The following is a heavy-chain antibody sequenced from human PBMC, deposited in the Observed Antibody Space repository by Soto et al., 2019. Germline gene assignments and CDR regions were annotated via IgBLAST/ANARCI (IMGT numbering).Heavy chain of an antibody. D-gene: IGHD3-22*01. CDR1: GLTFSSNW. CDR3: ATSKGAVVISPYYFDY. Sequence: EVQLVESGGGLVQPGGSLRLSCAASGLTFSSNWMYWVRQAPGKGLVWVSRINSDGTIITYADSVKGRFTISRDNAKKTLYLQMNSLRGEDTAIYYCATSKGAVVISPYYFDYWGQGTLVTVSS. V-gene: IGHV3-74*01. CDR2: INSDGTII. J-gene: IGHJ4*02.